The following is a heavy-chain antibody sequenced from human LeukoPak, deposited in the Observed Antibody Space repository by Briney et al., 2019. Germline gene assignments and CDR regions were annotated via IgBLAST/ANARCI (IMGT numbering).Heavy chain of an antibody. V-gene: IGHV1-69*01. Sequence: ASVKVSCKAPGGTFSSYAISWVRQAPGQGLEWMGGIIPIFGTANYAQKFQGRVTITADESTSTAYMELSSLRSEDTAVYYCARGGYYTFYFRAFDIWGQGTMVTVSS. CDR3: ARGGYYTFYFRAFDI. CDR2: IIPIFGTA. D-gene: IGHD3-3*01. CDR1: GGTFSSYA. J-gene: IGHJ3*02.